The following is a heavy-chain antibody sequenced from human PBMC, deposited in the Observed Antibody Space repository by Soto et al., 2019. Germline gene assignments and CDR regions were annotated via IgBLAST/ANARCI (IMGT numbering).Heavy chain of an antibody. D-gene: IGHD3-3*01. CDR2: MFHSGGA. Sequence: KPSETLSLTCVVSDGSISTYDWWTWGRQPPGKGLEWVGKMFHSGGADYSPSIKSRVTISADSSKNHFSLRLTAVTAADPAVYSCATGNFDSMLEYWGQGTQVTVSS. CDR3: ATGNFDSMLEY. CDR1: DGSISTYDW. J-gene: IGHJ4*02. V-gene: IGHV4-4*02.